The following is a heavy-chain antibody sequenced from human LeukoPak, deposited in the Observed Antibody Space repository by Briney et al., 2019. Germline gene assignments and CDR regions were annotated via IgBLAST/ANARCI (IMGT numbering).Heavy chain of an antibody. Sequence: GGSLRLSCTASGFTFGDYAMSWVRQAPGKGLEWVGFIRSKTYGGTTEYAASVKGRFTISRDDSKSIAYLQMNSLKTEDTAVYYCAKDLPYFDWSEANMGLDYWGQGTLVTVSS. CDR3: AKDLPYFDWSEANMGLDY. V-gene: IGHV3-49*04. CDR1: GFTFGDYA. J-gene: IGHJ4*02. CDR2: IRSKTYGGTT. D-gene: IGHD3-9*01.